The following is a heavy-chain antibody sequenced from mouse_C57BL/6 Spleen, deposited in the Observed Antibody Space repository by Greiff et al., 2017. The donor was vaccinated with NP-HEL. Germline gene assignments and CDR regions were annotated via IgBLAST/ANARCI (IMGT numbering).Heavy chain of an antibody. D-gene: IGHD2-5*01. J-gene: IGHJ2*01. Sequence: DVKLVESGGDLVKPGGSLKLSCAASGFTFSSYGMSWVRQTPDKRLEWVATISSGGSYTYYPDSVKGRFTISRDNAKNTLYLQMSSLKSEDTAMYYCARQSGGYSNSDYFDYWGQGTTLTVSS. CDR1: GFTFSSYG. CDR3: ARQSGGYSNSDYFDY. V-gene: IGHV5-6*02. CDR2: ISSGGSYT.